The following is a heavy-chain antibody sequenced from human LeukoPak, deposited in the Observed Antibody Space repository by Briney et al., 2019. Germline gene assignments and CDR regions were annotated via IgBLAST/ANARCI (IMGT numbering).Heavy chain of an antibody. J-gene: IGHJ2*01. CDR1: GGSISSGAYY. D-gene: IGHD3-3*01. CDR2: MSYSGSA. CDR3: ARAILTPSGYVWHFDL. V-gene: IGHV4-31*03. Sequence: SETLSHTCTASGGSISSGAYYWSWIRQHPGKGLEWIGYMSYSGSAYYNPSLRSRVSISVDTHRSLYSLKLSSVTAADTAVYYCARAILTPSGYVWHFDLWGRGTLVTVSS.